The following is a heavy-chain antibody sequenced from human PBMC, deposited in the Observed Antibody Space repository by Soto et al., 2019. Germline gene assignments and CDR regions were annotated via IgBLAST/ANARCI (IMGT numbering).Heavy chain of an antibody. CDR2: ISYDGDNK. CDR3: ARGTTTSAFSAMDV. J-gene: IGHJ6*02. CDR1: GFTFSYHA. Sequence: SGGGVVQPGRSLRLSCAASGFTFSYHALNWVRQAPGKGLEWVAVISYDGDNKYIAESVKGRFTISRDNSKNTVSLQMNSLRAEDTAMYFCARGTTTSAFSAMDVWGQGTTVTVSS. V-gene: IGHV3-30-3*01. D-gene: IGHD1-1*01.